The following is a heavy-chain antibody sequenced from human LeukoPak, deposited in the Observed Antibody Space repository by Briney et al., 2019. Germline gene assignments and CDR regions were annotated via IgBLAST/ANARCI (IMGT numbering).Heavy chain of an antibody. CDR2: ISRDGNTK. D-gene: IGHD2-8*02. V-gene: IGHV3-30*18. Sequence: GGSLRLSCAASGFTFTNFGMHWVRQTPAKGLEWVAVISRDGNTKFYAESVKGRFTISRDSSSNTLYLQMNSLRANDTAVYYCAKSGDVTSMRFGELNWGQGTQVTVSS. CDR1: GFTFTNFG. J-gene: IGHJ4*02. CDR3: AKSGDVTSMRFGELN.